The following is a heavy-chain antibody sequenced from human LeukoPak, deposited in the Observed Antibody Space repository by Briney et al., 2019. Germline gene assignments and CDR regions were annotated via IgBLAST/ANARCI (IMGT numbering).Heavy chain of an antibody. Sequence: GGSLRLSCAASGFSFSSHAMHWVRQAPGKGLEYVSAISGNGHGTWYGDSVKGRFTISRDNSKNTLYLQMNSLRAEDTAVYYCAKEATSSSGWYGHFDYWGQGTLVTVSS. V-gene: IGHV3-64*04. CDR3: AKEATSSSGWYGHFDY. D-gene: IGHD6-19*01. CDR1: GFSFSSHA. J-gene: IGHJ4*02. CDR2: ISGNGHGT.